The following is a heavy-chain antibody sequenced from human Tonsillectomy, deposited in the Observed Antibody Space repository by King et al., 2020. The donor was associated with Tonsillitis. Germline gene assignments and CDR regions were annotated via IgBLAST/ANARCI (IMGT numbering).Heavy chain of an antibody. Sequence: VQLVESGAEVKKPGASVKVSCKASGYTFTGYYMHWVRQAPGQGLEWMGRISPNSGGTNYAQKFQGRVTMTRDTSISTAYMELSRLRSDDTVVYYCARFVYGYRYSPFDYWGQGTLVTVSS. CDR2: ISPNSGGT. V-gene: IGHV1-2*05. D-gene: IGHD5-18*01. J-gene: IGHJ4*02. CDR3: ARFVYGYRYSPFDY. CDR1: GYTFTGYY.